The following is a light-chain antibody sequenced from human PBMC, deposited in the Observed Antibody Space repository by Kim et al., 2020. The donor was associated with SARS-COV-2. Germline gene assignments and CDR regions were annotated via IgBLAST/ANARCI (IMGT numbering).Light chain of an antibody. CDR1: RSISDW. J-gene: IGKJ1*01. CDR2: KAS. V-gene: IGKV1-5*03. CDR3: QQYNSYST. Sequence: DIQMTQSPSTLSASVGDRVTITCRASRSISDWLAWYQQKPGKAPKLLIYKASSLESEVPSRFSGSGSGTEFTLTINSLQPDDFATYYCQQYNSYSTFGQGTKVDIK.